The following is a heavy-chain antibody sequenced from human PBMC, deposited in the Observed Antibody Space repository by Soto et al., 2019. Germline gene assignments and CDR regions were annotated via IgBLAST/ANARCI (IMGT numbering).Heavy chain of an antibody. CDR3: ARHAYLSGYRDCWFDP. CDR2: IYYSGST. V-gene: IGHV4-39*01. J-gene: IGHJ5*02. Sequence: SETLSLTCTVSGGSISSSSYYWGWIRQPPGKGLEWIGSIYYSGSTYYNPSLKNRVTISVDTSKNQFSLKLSSVTAADAVVFYCARHAYLSGYRDCWFDPWGQGTLVTVSS. D-gene: IGHD3-22*01. CDR1: GGSISSSSYY.